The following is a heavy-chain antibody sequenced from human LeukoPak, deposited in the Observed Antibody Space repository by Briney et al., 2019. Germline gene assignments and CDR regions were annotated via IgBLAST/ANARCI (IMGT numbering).Heavy chain of an antibody. V-gene: IGHV1-69*04. D-gene: IGHD5/OR15-5a*01. CDR2: IISILGIA. CDR1: GGTFSSYA. CDR3: ARDPTQYLRYGHFDY. Sequence: SVKVSCKASGGTFSSYAISWVRQAPGQGLEWMGRIISILGIANYAQKFQGRVTITADKSTSTAYMELSSLRSEDTAVYYCARDPTQYLRYGHFDYWGQGTLVTVSS. J-gene: IGHJ4*02.